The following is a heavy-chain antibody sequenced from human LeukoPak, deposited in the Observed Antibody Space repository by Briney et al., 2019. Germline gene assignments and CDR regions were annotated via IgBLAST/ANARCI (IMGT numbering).Heavy chain of an antibody. Sequence: SQTLSLTCTVSGGSITSGGYYWTWIRQPPGKGLEWIGSSYFRGSTYSSPSLRSRVVISVDTSKNQFSLKLNSVTAADTAVYYCGSSHSSSWYDWWGQGTLVTVTS. CDR1: GGSITSGGYY. J-gene: IGHJ4*02. CDR2: SYFRGST. CDR3: GSSHSSSWYDW. V-gene: IGHV4-39*07. D-gene: IGHD6-13*01.